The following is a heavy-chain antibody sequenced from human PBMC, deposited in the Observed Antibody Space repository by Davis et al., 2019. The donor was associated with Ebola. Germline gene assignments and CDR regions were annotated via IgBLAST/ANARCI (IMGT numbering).Heavy chain of an antibody. V-gene: IGHV1-18*01. J-gene: IGHJ4*02. D-gene: IGHD1-26*01. CDR1: GYTFTSYG. CDR3: ASAGSYEYYFDY. CDR2: ISAYNGNT. Sequence: ASVKVSCKASGYTFTSYGISWVRQAPGQGLEGMGWISAYNGNTNYAQKLQGRVTMTTDTSTSTAYMELRSLRSDDTAVYYCASAGSYEYYFDYWGQGTLVTVSS.